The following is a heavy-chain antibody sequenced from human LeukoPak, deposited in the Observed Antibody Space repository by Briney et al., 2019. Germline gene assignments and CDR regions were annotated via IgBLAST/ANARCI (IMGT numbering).Heavy chain of an antibody. CDR3: ATTPDYYDSSGYLDY. Sequence: GGSLRLSCAASGFTFSGYAMSWVRQAPGKGLEWVSAISGSGGSTYYADSVKGRFTISRDNSKNTLYLQMNSLRAEDTAVYYCATTPDYYDSSGYLDYWGQGTLVTVSS. CDR2: ISGSGGST. J-gene: IGHJ4*02. CDR1: GFTFSGYA. D-gene: IGHD3-22*01. V-gene: IGHV3-23*01.